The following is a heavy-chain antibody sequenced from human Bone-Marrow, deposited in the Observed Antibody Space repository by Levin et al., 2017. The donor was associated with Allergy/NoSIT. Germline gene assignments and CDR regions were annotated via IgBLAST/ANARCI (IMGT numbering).Heavy chain of an antibody. J-gene: IGHJ4*02. V-gene: IGHV3-21*01. D-gene: IGHD2-8*01. Sequence: LSLTCAASGFTFRSYAMNWVRQAPGKGLEWISSIANSNSYISYSDSVKGRFTISRDDANNSLFLQMSSLRAEDTAVYYCARAGGVPGDYWGQGTLVTVSS. CDR2: IANSNSYI. CDR3: ARAGGVPGDY. CDR1: GFTFRSYA.